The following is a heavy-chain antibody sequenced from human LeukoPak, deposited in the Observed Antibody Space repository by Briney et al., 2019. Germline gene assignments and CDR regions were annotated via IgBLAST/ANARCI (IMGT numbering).Heavy chain of an antibody. CDR1: GFTFSSYT. V-gene: IGHV3-30-3*01. J-gene: IGHJ4*02. CDR3: ATLTYFDY. CDR2: ISYDGSNK. Sequence: GGSLRLSCAASGFTFSSYTMHWVRQAPGKGLEWMAVISYDGSNKYYADSVKGRFTISRDNSKNTLYLQMNSLRAEDTAVYYCATLTYFDYWGQGTLVTVSS.